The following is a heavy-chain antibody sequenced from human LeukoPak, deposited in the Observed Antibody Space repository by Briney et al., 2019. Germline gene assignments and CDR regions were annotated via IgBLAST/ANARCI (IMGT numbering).Heavy chain of an antibody. V-gene: IGHV3-21*01. CDR1: GFTFSSYS. J-gene: IGHJ4*02. CDR2: ISSSSSYI. CDR3: AKDSDLHCSGGSCTNFDS. Sequence: GGSLRLSCAASGFTFSSYSMNWVRQAPGKGLEWVSSISSSSSYIYYADSVKGRFTISRDNAKNSLYLQMNSLRAEDTAVYYCAKDSDLHCSGGSCTNFDSWGQGTLVTVSS. D-gene: IGHD2-15*01.